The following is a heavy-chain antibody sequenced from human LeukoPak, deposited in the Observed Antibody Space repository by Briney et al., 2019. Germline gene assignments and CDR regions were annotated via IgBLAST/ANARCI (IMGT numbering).Heavy chain of an antibody. J-gene: IGHJ6*02. CDR2: ISYDGSNK. Sequence: PGRSLRLSCAASGFTFSSYGMHWVRQAPGKGLEWVAVISYDGSNKYYADSVKGRFTISRDNSKNTLYLQMNSLRAEDTAVYYCATNYDSSGGGMDVWGLGTTVTVSS. CDR1: GFTFSSYG. CDR3: ATNYDSSGGGMDV. V-gene: IGHV3-30*03. D-gene: IGHD3-22*01.